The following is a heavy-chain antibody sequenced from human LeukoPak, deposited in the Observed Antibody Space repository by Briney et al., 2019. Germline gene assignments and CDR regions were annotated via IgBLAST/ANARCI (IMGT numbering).Heavy chain of an antibody. CDR2: INKEGSDQ. Sequence: PGGSLRLSCAASGFTFTVYCMSWVRQAPGKGLEWLANINKEGSDQYYVDSVKGRFTISRDNAQHSIYLQVNSLRADDTAVYYCVREVPGIMLAFDLRGPGNLVSVSS. CDR3: VREVPGIMLAFDL. CDR1: GFTFTVYC. D-gene: IGHD2-2*01. J-gene: IGHJ3*01. V-gene: IGHV3-7*04.